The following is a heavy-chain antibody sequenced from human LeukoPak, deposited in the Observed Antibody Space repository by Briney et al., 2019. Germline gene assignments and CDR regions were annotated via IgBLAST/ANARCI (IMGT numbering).Heavy chain of an antibody. CDR2: ISYDGSNN. D-gene: IGHD6-13*01. J-gene: IGHJ4*02. CDR1: RFTFNYYG. V-gene: IGHV3-30*18. CDR3: AKGRGEVAADSPRAGDFYY. Sequence: GVSVTLSCVVSRFTFNYYGMLRLPQAPGQGRVGVTVISYDGSNNYYADSVKGRFSSSRDNSKHTVYIKMHRLRGDDTAVYYCAKGRGEVAADSPRAGDFYYWGQGALVTVSS.